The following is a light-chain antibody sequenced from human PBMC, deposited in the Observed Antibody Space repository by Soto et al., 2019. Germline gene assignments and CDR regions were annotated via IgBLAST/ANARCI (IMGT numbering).Light chain of an antibody. CDR1: QSVTSSY. CDR2: GAS. Sequence: EIMLTQSPCTLSLSPGERATLSCRAGQSVTSSYLAWYQQKPGQAPRLLIYGASSRATDIPDRFIGSGSGTDFTLTINRLEPEDFAVYYCQQYGDLPWTFGQGTKV. CDR3: QQYGDLPWT. J-gene: IGKJ1*01. V-gene: IGKV3-20*01.